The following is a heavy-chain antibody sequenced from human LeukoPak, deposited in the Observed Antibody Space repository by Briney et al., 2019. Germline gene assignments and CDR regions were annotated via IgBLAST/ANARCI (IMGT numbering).Heavy chain of an antibody. D-gene: IGHD3-22*01. Sequence: GGSLRLSCAASGFTFSSYWMSWVRQAPGKGLECVANIKQDGTEKYYVDSVKGRFTISRDNAKNSLYLQMNSLRAEDTAVYYCARESSYYYDSSGYDPDAFDIWGQGTMVTVSS. V-gene: IGHV3-7*01. J-gene: IGHJ3*02. CDR2: IKQDGTEK. CDR1: GFTFSSYW. CDR3: ARESSYYYDSSGYDPDAFDI.